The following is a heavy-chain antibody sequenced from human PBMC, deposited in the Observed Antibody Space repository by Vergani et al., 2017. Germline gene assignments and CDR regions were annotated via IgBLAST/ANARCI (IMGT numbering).Heavy chain of an antibody. Sequence: QVQLQESGPGLVKPSQTLSLTCTVSGGSISSGSYYWSWIRQPAGKGLEWIGRIYTSGRTNYNPSLKSRVTISVDTSKNQFSLKLRCVTAADTAVYHCARGRLADYFDYWGQGTLVTVSS. CDR1: GGSISSGSYY. CDR2: IYTSGRT. CDR3: ARGRLADYFDY. V-gene: IGHV4-61*02. D-gene: IGHD6-13*01. J-gene: IGHJ4*02.